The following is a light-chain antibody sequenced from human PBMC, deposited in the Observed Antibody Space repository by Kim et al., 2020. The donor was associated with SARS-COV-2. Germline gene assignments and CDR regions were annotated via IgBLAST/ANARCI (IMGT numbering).Light chain of an antibody. CDR2: DAS. Sequence: EIVLTQSPATLSLSPGERATLSCRASQSVSSYLVWYQQKPGQAPRLLIYDASNRATGIPARFSGSGSGTDFTLIISSLEPEDFAVYYCQQRSNWPLTFGGGTKVDIK. CDR3: QQRSNWPLT. J-gene: IGKJ4*01. CDR1: QSVSSY. V-gene: IGKV3-11*01.